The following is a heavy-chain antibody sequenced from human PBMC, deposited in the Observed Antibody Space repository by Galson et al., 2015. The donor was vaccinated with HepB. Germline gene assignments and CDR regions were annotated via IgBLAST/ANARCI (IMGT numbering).Heavy chain of an antibody. CDR1: GFTFSDHY. V-gene: IGHV3-11*01. J-gene: IGHJ6*02. CDR2: ITDTGTTI. D-gene: IGHD3-10*01. Sequence: SLRLSCAASGFTFSDHYMSWVRQAPGKGLEWVSYITDTGTTIYYADSVKGRFTISRDNAKNSLYLQMNSLRAEDTAVYYCARERVIIPPTGMDVWGQGTTVTVSS. CDR3: ARERVIIPPTGMDV.